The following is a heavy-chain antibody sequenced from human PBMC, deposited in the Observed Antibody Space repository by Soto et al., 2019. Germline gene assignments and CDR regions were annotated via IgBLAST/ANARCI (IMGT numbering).Heavy chain of an antibody. Sequence: SETLSLTCTVSGGSISSGGYYWSWIRQHPGKGLEWIGYIYYSGSTYYNPSLKSRVTISVDTSKNQFSLKLSSVTAADTAVYYCARALTAPALTVTTTTEFDPWGQGTLVTVSS. CDR1: GGSISSGGYY. CDR3: ARALTAPALTVTTTTEFDP. J-gene: IGHJ5*02. D-gene: IGHD4-4*01. CDR2: IYYSGST. V-gene: IGHV4-31*03.